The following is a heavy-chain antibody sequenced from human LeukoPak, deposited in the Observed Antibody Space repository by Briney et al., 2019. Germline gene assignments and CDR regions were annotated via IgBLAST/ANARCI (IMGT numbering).Heavy chain of an antibody. D-gene: IGHD3-10*01. J-gene: IGHJ6*03. CDR3: ASVRRGFGESSKYYSYYYMDV. Sequence: SETLSLTCTVSGYSISSGYYWGRIRQPPVKGLEWIGEINHSGSTNYNPSLKSRVTISVDTSKNQFSLKLSAVTAADTAVYFCASVRRGFGESSKYYSYYYMDVWGNGTTVTISS. CDR1: GYSISSGYY. CDR2: INHSGST. V-gene: IGHV4-38-2*02.